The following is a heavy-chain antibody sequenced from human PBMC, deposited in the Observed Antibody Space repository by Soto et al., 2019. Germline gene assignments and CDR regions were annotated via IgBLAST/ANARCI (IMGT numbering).Heavy chain of an antibody. J-gene: IGHJ4*02. Sequence: SETLSLTCTVSGGSISSYYWSWIRQPPGKGLEWIGYIYYSGSTNYNPSLKSRVTISVDTSKNQFSLKLSSVTAADTAVYYCARHGSYGDPDYWGQGTLVTVSS. V-gene: IGHV4-59*08. CDR1: GGSISSYY. CDR3: ARHGSYGDPDY. CDR2: IYYSGST. D-gene: IGHD4-17*01.